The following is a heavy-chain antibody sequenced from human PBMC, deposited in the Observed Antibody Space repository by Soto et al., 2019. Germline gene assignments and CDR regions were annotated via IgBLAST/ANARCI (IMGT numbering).Heavy chain of an antibody. CDR1: GFTFDDYT. J-gene: IGHJ6*02. V-gene: IGHV3-43*01. Sequence: PGGSLRLSCAASGFTFDDYTMHWVRQAPGKGLEWVSLISWDGGSTYYADSVKGRFTISRDNSKNSLYLQMNSLRTEDTALYYSAKDSAYYYGMDVWGQGTTVTVSS. CDR2: ISWDGGST. CDR3: AKDSAYYYGMDV.